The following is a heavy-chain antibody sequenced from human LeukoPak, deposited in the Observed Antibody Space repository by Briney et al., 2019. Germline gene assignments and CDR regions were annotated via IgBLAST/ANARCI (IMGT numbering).Heavy chain of an antibody. J-gene: IGHJ4*02. Sequence: PGGSLRLSCAASGFTFSSYGMHWVRQAPGKGLEWVAVISYDGSKKYYADSVKGRFTISRDNSKNTLYLQMNSLRAEDTAVYYCTTGAYDSSGYQVYWGQGTLVTVSS. V-gene: IGHV3-30*03. D-gene: IGHD3-22*01. CDR2: ISYDGSKK. CDR1: GFTFSSYG. CDR3: TTGAYDSSGYQVY.